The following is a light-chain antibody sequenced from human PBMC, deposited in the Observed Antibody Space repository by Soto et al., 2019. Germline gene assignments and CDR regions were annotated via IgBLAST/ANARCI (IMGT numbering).Light chain of an antibody. Sequence: QSALTQPPSASGSPGQSVTISCTGTSSDVRGYNYVSWYQQHPGKAPKLMIYEVSKRPSGVPDRFSGSKSGNTASLTVSGLQAEDEADYYCSSYAGSNNFVFGGGTKVTVL. CDR2: EVS. CDR3: SSYAGSNNFV. V-gene: IGLV2-8*01. J-gene: IGLJ2*01. CDR1: SSDVRGYNY.